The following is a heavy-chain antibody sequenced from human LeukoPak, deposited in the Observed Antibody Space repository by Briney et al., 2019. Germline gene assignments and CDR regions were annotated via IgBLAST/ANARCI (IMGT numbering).Heavy chain of an antibody. D-gene: IGHD2-15*01. CDR3: ARATRGIVVVVAATLDY. J-gene: IGHJ4*02. V-gene: IGHV1-8*01. Sequence: GASVKVSCKASGYTFTSYDINWVRQATGQGLEWMGWMNPNSGNTGYAQKFQGRVTMTRDTSTSTVYMELSSLRSEDTAVYCCARATRGIVVVVAATLDYWGQGTLVTVSS. CDR1: GYTFTSYD. CDR2: MNPNSGNT.